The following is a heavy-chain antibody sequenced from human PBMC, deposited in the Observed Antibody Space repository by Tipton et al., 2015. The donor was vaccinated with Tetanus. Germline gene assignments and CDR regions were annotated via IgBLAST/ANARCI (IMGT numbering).Heavy chain of an antibody. D-gene: IGHD3-16*01. V-gene: IGHV3-30*07. CDR3: ARDYTSYYAYYGMDV. J-gene: IGHJ6*02. CDR2: ISFDGADH. CDR1: GFTFGHHA. Sequence: SLRLSCVGSGFTFGHHALHWVRQAPGKGLEWVAVISFDGADHFYADSVKGRVTMSRDNSENSVYLQLNSLRAEDTAVYYCARDYTSYYAYYGMDVWGQGTTVTVSS.